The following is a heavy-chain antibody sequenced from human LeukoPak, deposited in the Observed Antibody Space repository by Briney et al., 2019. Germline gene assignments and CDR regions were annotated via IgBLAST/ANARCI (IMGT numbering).Heavy chain of an antibody. CDR1: GHSLSELS. CDR3: AIETYSTTLDH. Sequence: ASVKVSCKVSGHSLSELSMFWVRQTPGKGLEWMGGFDPEDGKTIYAQKFQGRVTMTEDTSTDTAYMELSSLRNEDTAVYYCAIETYSTTLDHWGQGTLVTVSS. J-gene: IGHJ4*02. CDR2: FDPEDGKT. D-gene: IGHD2/OR15-2a*01. V-gene: IGHV1-24*01.